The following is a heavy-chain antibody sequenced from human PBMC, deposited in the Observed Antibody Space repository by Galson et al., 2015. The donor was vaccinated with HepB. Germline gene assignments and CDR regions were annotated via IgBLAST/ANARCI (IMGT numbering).Heavy chain of an antibody. V-gene: IGHV1-3*01. J-gene: IGHJ3*02. CDR2: INAGNGNT. CDR3: ASSLRFLEWSAFDI. Sequence: SVKVSCKASGYTFTSYAMHWVRQAPGQRLEWMGWINAGNGNTKYSQKFQGGVTITRDTSASTAYMELSSLRSEDTAVYYCASSLRFLEWSAFDIWGQGTMVTVSS. CDR1: GYTFTSYA. D-gene: IGHD3-3*01.